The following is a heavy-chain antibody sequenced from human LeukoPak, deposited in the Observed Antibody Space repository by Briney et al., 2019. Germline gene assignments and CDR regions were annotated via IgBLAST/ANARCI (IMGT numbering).Heavy chain of an antibody. CDR1: GFSFGNTW. CDR3: ATLNWDDGEVSGFDH. V-gene: IGHV3-7*01. Sequence: GGSLRLSCTASGFSFGNTWMSWVRQAPGKGLEWVANIKKDETEIYYADSVKGRFTISRDNAKRSLYLQMNVLRVEDTAVYYCATLNWDDGEVSGFDHWGQGIMVTVSS. CDR2: IKKDETEI. D-gene: IGHD1-26*01. J-gene: IGHJ5*02.